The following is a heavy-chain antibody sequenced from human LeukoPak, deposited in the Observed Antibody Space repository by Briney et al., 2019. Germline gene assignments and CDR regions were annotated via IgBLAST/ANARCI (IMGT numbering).Heavy chain of an antibody. CDR2: NDSGGNT. D-gene: IGHD3-10*01. J-gene: IGHJ4*02. V-gene: IGHV3-23*01. CDR3: AKTSAGIRGGYFDY. Sequence: GGSLRLSCAASGFTFSSYAISWVRQAPGKGLEWVSLNDSGGNTYYADSVKGRFTISRDNSKNTLFLQMSSLRAEDTAVYYCAKTSAGIRGGYFDYWGQGTLVTVSS. CDR1: GFTFSSYA.